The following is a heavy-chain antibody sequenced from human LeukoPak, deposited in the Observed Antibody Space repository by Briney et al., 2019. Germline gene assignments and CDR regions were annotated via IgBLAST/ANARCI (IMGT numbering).Heavy chain of an antibody. D-gene: IGHD3-10*02. V-gene: IGHV3-48*03. J-gene: IGHJ6*02. CDR3: ARDRKGITRFLGRDG. Sequence: PGGSLRLSCAASGFTFSSYEMNWVRQAPGRGVKWGSYISSGGSTIYYADSVKGRFTISRDNAKNSLYLQMNSLRAKETAVYYCARDRKGITRFLGRDGWRQGTTVTV. CDR1: GFTFSSYE. CDR2: ISSGGSTI.